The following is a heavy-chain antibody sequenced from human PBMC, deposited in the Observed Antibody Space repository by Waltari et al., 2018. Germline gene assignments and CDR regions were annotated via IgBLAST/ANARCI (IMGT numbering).Heavy chain of an antibody. Sequence: QLQLQESGPGLVKPSETLSLTCTVSGGSISSSSYYWGWIRQPPGKGLEWIGSIYYSGSTYYNPSLKSRVTISVDTSKNQFSLRLSSVTAADTAVYYCARRIGYFDWLLSAAFDIWGQGTMVTVSS. J-gene: IGHJ3*02. CDR3: ARRIGYFDWLLSAAFDI. V-gene: IGHV4-39*01. CDR1: GGSISSSSYY. D-gene: IGHD3-9*01. CDR2: IYYSGST.